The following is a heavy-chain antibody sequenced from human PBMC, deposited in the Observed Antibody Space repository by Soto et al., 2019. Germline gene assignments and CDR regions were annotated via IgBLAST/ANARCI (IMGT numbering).Heavy chain of an antibody. CDR1: GYTFTSYN. CDR3: ARGSAGLDP. V-gene: IGHV1-46*01. Sequence: QVQLVQSGAEVKKPGASVKVSCKASGYTFTSYNVHWVRQAPGQGLEWMSIINPSSGATNYAQKCHGRVSMTRDTSSSTVYMELSSLRSEDTAVYYCARGSAGLDPWGQGTLVTVSS. CDR2: INPSSGAT. J-gene: IGHJ5*02.